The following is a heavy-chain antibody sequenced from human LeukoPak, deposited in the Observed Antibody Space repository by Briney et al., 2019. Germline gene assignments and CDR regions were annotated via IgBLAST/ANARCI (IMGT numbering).Heavy chain of an antibody. Sequence: GASVEVSCKASGYTFTGYYMHWVRQAPGQGLEWMGWINPNTGDTNYAQKFQGRVTMTRDTTISTAYMELSTLKSDDTAVYYCASYPRYSSSPPSDYCGQGTLVSVSS. D-gene: IGHD6-19*01. J-gene: IGHJ4*02. CDR1: GYTFTGYY. V-gene: IGHV1-2*02. CDR2: INPNTGDT. CDR3: ASYPRYSSSPPSDY.